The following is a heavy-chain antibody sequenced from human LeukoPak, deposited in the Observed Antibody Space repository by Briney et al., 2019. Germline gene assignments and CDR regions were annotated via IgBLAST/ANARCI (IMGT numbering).Heavy chain of an antibody. CDR2: ISSSATST. Sequence: GGSLRLSCSASGFSFSSYEMNWVRQAPGKGLEWVSHISSSATSTYYADSVKGRFTISRDNAKNTLYLQMNSLRAEDTAVYYCAREEQYSSSWYYFDYWGQGTLVTVSS. J-gene: IGHJ4*02. D-gene: IGHD6-13*01. CDR3: AREEQYSSSWYYFDY. CDR1: GFSFSSYE. V-gene: IGHV3-48*03.